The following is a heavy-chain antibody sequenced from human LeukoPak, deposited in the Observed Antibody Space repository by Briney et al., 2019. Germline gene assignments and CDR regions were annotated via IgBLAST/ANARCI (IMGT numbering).Heavy chain of an antibody. Sequence: HGESLKISCKGSGYSFTSYWIGWVRQMPGEGLEWMGIIYPADSHPRYSPSFQGQVTISVDKSISTAYLQWSSLKASDTAMYYCARGYYYFDYWGQGTLVTVSS. J-gene: IGHJ4*02. CDR2: IYPADSHP. CDR1: GYSFTSYW. CDR3: ARGYYYFDY. V-gene: IGHV5-51*01. D-gene: IGHD3-22*01.